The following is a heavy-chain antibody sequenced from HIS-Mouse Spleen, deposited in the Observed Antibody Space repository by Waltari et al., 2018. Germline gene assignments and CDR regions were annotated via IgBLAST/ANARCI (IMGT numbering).Heavy chain of an antibody. V-gene: IGHV3-53*02. CDR2: IYSGGST. Sequence: EVQLVETGGGLIQPGGSLRLSCAASGFTVSSNYMSWVRQAPGKGLEWVSVIYSGGSTYYADSVKGRFTISRDNSKNTLYLQMNSLRAEDTAVYYCARDSSGSGSYGGAAFDIWGQGTMVTVSS. D-gene: IGHD3-10*01. CDR3: ARDSSGSGSYGGAAFDI. J-gene: IGHJ3*02. CDR1: GFTVSSNY.